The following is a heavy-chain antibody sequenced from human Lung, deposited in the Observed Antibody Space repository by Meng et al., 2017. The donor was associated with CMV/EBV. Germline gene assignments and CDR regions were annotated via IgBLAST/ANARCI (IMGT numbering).Heavy chain of an antibody. Sequence: TLSLTXGAYGGSFSGHYRSWIRQSPGKGLEWIGEIYHTGVTNYHPSLKSRVTISLDTSKMQFSLKLTSVTAADTAVYYCATSPDGPAGFDYWGQGVLVTVSS. CDR2: IYHTGVT. CDR1: GGSFSGHY. V-gene: IGHV4-34*01. D-gene: IGHD2-2*01. CDR3: ATSPDGPAGFDY. J-gene: IGHJ4*02.